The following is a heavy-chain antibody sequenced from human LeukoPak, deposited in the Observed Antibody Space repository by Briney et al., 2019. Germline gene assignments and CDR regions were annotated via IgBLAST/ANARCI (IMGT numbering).Heavy chain of an antibody. CDR3: ASQTTVTADFDY. D-gene: IGHD4-11*01. CDR1: GGSISSYY. CDR2: IYYSGST. V-gene: IGHV4-59*01. J-gene: IGHJ4*02. Sequence: KASETLSLTCTVSGGSISSYYWSWIRQPPGKGLEWIGYIYYSGSTNYNPSLKSRVTISVDTSKNQFSLKLSSVTGADTAVYYCASQTTVTADFDYWGQGTLVTVSS.